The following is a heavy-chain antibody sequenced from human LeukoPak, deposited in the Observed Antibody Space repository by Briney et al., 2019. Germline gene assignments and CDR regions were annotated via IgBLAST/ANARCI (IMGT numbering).Heavy chain of an antibody. V-gene: IGHV4-39*01. J-gene: IGHJ4*02. CDR1: GGSIGSSTYY. D-gene: IGHD2-2*02. CDR2: IYYTGST. Sequence: SETLSLTCTVSGGSIGSSTYYWGWIRQPPGKGLEWIGSIYYTGSTYYNPSLKSRVTISVDTSKNQFSLKLSSVTAADTAVYYCARRCTSCYTYWGQGTLVTVSS. CDR3: ARRCTSCYTY.